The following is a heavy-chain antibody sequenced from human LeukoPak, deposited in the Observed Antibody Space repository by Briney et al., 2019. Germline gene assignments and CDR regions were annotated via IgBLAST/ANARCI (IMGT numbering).Heavy chain of an antibody. CDR3: ARETNDYGDYALAY. D-gene: IGHD4-17*01. J-gene: IGHJ4*02. CDR2: IYSGGST. Sequence: PGGSLRLSCAASGFTVSSNYMSWVRQAPGKGLEWVSVIYSGGSTYYTDSVKGRFTISRDISKNTLHLQMNSLRVEDTAVYYCARETNDYGDYALAYWGQGTLVTVCS. CDR1: GFTVSSNY. V-gene: IGHV3-53*01.